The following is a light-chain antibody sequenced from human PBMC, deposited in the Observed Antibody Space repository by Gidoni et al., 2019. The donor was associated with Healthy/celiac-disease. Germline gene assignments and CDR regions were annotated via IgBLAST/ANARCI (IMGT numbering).Light chain of an antibody. Sequence: QSALTQPAAVPGSPGQSITISCTGSSRDVGGYNYVSWYQHHPGRAPKLLISEVTNRPSGFSNRFSGSKSGTTASLIISGLQAEDEADYYCNSFTSSNTLVFGGGTKLTVL. CDR2: EVT. CDR3: NSFTSSNTLV. V-gene: IGLV2-14*01. CDR1: SRDVGGYNY. J-gene: IGLJ2*01.